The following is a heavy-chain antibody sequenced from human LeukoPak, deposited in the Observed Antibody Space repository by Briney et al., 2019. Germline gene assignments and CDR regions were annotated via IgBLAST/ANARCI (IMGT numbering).Heavy chain of an antibody. Sequence: GGSLRLSWAASGFTFSSYSMNWVRQAPGKGLEWVSSISSSSSYIYYADSVKGRFTISRDNAKNSLYLQMNSLRAEDTAVYYCARLAVAGPFDYWGQGTLVTVSS. CDR3: ARLAVAGPFDY. D-gene: IGHD6-19*01. V-gene: IGHV3-21*01. CDR1: GFTFSSYS. CDR2: ISSSSSYI. J-gene: IGHJ4*02.